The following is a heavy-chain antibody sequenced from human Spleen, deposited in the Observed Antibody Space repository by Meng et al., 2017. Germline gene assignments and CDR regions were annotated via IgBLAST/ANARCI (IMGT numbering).Heavy chain of an antibody. Sequence: GGSLRLSCAASEFTFSSFEMVWVRQAPGKGLEWVSYMSSSGDTIYYADSAKGRFTISRDSAKNSLYLQMNSLRAEDTAVYYCARDLSNEGSYYYYGMDVWGQGTTVTVSS. D-gene: IGHD5/OR15-5a*01. CDR3: ARDLSNEGSYYYYGMDV. CDR1: EFTFSSFE. V-gene: IGHV3-48*03. J-gene: IGHJ6*02. CDR2: MSSSGDTI.